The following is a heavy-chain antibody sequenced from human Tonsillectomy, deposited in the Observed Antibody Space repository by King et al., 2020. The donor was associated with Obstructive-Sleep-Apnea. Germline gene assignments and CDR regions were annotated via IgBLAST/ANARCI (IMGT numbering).Heavy chain of an antibody. CDR1: GFTFSSYS. Sequence: VQLVESGGGLVQPGGSLRLSCAASGFTFSSYSMNWVRQAPGKGLEGVSYISSSSSTIYYADSVKGRFTISRDNAKNSLYLQMNSLRAEDTAVYYGARGVGTVTVHYWGQGTLVTVSS. CDR2: ISSSSSTI. CDR3: ARGVGTVTVHY. V-gene: IGHV3-48*04. J-gene: IGHJ4*02. D-gene: IGHD4-17*01.